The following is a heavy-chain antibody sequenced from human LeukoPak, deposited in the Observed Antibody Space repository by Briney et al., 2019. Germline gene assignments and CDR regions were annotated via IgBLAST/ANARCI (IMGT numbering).Heavy chain of an antibody. Sequence: GGSLRLSCAASGFTFSSYSMNWVRQAPGKGLEWVSSISSSSSYIYYADSVMGRFTISRDNAKNSLYLQTNSLRAEDTAVYYCARSQGQYSSGWDFDYWGQGTLVTVSS. CDR3: ARSQGQYSSGWDFDY. D-gene: IGHD6-19*01. CDR2: ISSSSSYI. CDR1: GFTFSSYS. V-gene: IGHV3-21*01. J-gene: IGHJ4*02.